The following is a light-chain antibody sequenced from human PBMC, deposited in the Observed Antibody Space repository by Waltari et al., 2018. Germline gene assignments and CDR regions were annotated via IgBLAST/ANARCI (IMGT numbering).Light chain of an antibody. CDR3: SSYTASSTWV. CDR1: SSDVGGYNS. J-gene: IGLJ3*02. Sequence: QSALTQPASVSGSPGQSITISCTGTSSDVGGYNSVSWYQQHPGKAPQPMIYDVRARPSGVSNLFSGSKSGNTASLTISGLQAEDEADFYCSSYTASSTWVFGGGTKLTVL. V-gene: IGLV2-14*03. CDR2: DVR.